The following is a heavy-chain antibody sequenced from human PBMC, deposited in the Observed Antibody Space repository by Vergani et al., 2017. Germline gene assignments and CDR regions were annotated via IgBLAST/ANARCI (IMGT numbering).Heavy chain of an antibody. CDR3: AKGGRNYWFDS. V-gene: IGHV3-23*01. D-gene: IGHD3-10*01. CDR2: INTNGEYP. Sequence: EVQLLESGGDLVQPGGSLRLSCAASGFSFTTYAMSWVRQAQGKGLGWVSTINTNGEYPSYGESVKGRFTISRDNSKSTLYLQMNSLGAEDTAIYYSAKGGRNYWFDSWGQGTLVIVS. J-gene: IGHJ5*01. CDR1: GFSFTTYA.